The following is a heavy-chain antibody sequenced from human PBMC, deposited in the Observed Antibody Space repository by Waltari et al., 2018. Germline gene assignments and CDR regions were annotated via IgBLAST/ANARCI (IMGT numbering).Heavy chain of an antibody. D-gene: IGHD3-22*01. V-gene: IGHV3-30*03. CDR2: ISYNGRNI. CDR1: EFNFSSYA. CDR3: ARDYCDRTNCHGMDV. J-gene: IGHJ6*02. Sequence: QVQLLEYGGGVVQHGRSLSPSCEASEFNFSSYAMHWVRQAPGKGLEWVAVISYNGRNIYYVDSVKGRFTISRDNSKKTLYMQMNSLRAEDTAVYYCARDYCDRTNCHGMDVWGQGTTVTVSS.